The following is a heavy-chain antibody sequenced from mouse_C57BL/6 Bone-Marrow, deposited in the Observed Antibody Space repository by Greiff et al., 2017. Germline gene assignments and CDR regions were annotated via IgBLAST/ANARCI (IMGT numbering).Heavy chain of an antibody. Sequence: EVQLVESGGDLVKPGASLKLSCAASGFTFSSYGMSWVRQTPDKRLEWIATISSGGSYTYYPDSVKGPFTISRDNAKNTLYLQMSSLKAEDTAMYYCARHLRGYFDVWGTGTTVTVSS. CDR3: ARHLRGYFDV. V-gene: IGHV5-6*01. CDR2: ISSGGSYT. J-gene: IGHJ1*03. D-gene: IGHD1-1*01. CDR1: GFTFSSYG.